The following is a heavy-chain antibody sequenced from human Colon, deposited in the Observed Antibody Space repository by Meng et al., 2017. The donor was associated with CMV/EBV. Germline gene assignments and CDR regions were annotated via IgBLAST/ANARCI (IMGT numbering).Heavy chain of an antibody. D-gene: IGHD4-17*01. Sequence: SAVYGGSFSDYYWSWIRQPPGKGLEWIGEINHSGSTNYNPSLKSRVTISVDTSKSQFSLRLTSVTAADTAVYYCARRYDYGDYGIDYWGQGTLVTVSS. CDR1: GGSFSDYY. J-gene: IGHJ4*02. V-gene: IGHV4-34*01. CDR3: ARRYDYGDYGIDY. CDR2: INHSGST.